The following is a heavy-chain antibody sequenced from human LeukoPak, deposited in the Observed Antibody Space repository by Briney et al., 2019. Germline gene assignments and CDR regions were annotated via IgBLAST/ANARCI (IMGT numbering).Heavy chain of an antibody. Sequence: SQTLSLTCTVSGGSISSGGYYWSWIRQPPGKGLEWIGYIYHSGSTYYNPSLKSRVTISVDRSKNQFSLKLSSVTAADTAVYYCARGPRYAFDIWGQGTMVTVSS. CDR1: GGSISSGGYY. J-gene: IGHJ3*02. CDR3: ARGPRYAFDI. V-gene: IGHV4-30-2*01. CDR2: IYHSGST.